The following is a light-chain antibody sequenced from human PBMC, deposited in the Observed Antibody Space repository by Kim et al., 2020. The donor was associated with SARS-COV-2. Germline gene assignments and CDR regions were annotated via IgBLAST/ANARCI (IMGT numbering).Light chain of an antibody. J-gene: IGKJ4*01. V-gene: IGKV1-NL1*01. Sequence: ASIGDRVTITCRANQGISNALAWYQQKPGKAPKLLLYAASRLQSGVPSTFSGSESGTDYTLTISVLQPEDFATYYCQQYYSVPLTFGGGTKVDIK. CDR2: AAS. CDR3: QQYYSVPLT. CDR1: QGISNA.